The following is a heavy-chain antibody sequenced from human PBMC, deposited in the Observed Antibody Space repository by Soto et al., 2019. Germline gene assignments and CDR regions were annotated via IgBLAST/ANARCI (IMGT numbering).Heavy chain of an antibody. V-gene: IGHV3-30*03. D-gene: IGHD1-1*01. Sequence: QVQLVESGGGVVQPGRSLRLSCAASGFSFNSYGMHWVRQAPGKGLEWVAMISYDGTDEYYADSVKGRFTISRDTSKNAVYLQMNSLRAEDTAVYYCAMQESAWNDHVDYWGQGTLVTVSS. CDR2: ISYDGTDE. CDR3: AMQESAWNDHVDY. CDR1: GFSFNSYG. J-gene: IGHJ4*02.